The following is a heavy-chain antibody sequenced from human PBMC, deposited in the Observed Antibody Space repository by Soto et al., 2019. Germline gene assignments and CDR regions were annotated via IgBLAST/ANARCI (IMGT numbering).Heavy chain of an antibody. D-gene: IGHD2-15*01. CDR3: ATPVNADFDV. CDR2: INPNNGDT. Sequence: QVLLVQPGAEVMKPGASVKVSCEASGFTSTRYSVHWVRQAPGQGPEWMGRINPNNGDTIYGQEFQGRVTMTRDTSTTTVYMDLSSLRSEDTAVYYCATPVNADFDVWGQGTTVIVS. CDR1: GFTSTRYS. J-gene: IGHJ6*02. V-gene: IGHV1-46*01.